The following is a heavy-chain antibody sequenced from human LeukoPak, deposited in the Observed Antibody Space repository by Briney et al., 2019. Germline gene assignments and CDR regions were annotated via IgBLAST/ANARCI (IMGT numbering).Heavy chain of an antibody. Sequence: ASVKVSCKASGYTFTSYYIHWVRQAPGQGLEWMGWINPDSGGTNYAQQFQGRVTMTRDTSISTVYMDLSRLRSDDTAMYYCVREARAGNWLDPWGQGTLVIVSS. CDR3: VREARAGNWLDP. J-gene: IGHJ5*02. CDR1: GYTFTSYY. V-gene: IGHV1-2*02. CDR2: INPDSGGT.